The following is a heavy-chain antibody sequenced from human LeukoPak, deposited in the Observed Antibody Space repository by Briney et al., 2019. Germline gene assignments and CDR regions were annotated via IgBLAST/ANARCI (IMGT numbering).Heavy chain of an antibody. V-gene: IGHV3-23*01. D-gene: IGHD3-22*01. J-gene: IGHJ4*02. Sequence: GGSLRLSCAASGFTFSSYAMSWVRQAPGKGLEWVSAISGSGGSTYYADSVKGRFTISRDNSKNTLYLQMNSLRAEDTAVYYCAKDYLNYYDSSGYLVHFDYWGQGTLVTVPS. CDR2: ISGSGGST. CDR1: GFTFSSYA. CDR3: AKDYLNYYDSSGYLVHFDY.